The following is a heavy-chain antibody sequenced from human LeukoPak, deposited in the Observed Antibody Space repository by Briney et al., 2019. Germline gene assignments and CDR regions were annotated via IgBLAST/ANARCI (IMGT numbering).Heavy chain of an antibody. CDR1: GYSISSGYY. D-gene: IGHD2-2*01. J-gene: IGHJ4*02. Sequence: SETLSLTCTVSGYSISSGYYWGWIRQPPGKGLEWIGSIYHSGSTYYNPSLKSRVTISVDTSKNQFSLKLSSVTAADTAVYYCARARGYCSSTSCPFDYWGQGTLVTVSS. V-gene: IGHV4-38-2*02. CDR3: ARARGYCSSTSCPFDY. CDR2: IYHSGST.